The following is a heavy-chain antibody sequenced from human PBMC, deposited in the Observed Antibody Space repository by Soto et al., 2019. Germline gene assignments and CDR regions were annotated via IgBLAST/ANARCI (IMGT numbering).Heavy chain of an antibody. J-gene: IGHJ4*02. D-gene: IGHD6-19*01. CDR2: IYHSGST. Sequence: SETLSLTCAVSGGSISSSNWWSWVRQPPGKGLEWIGEIYHSGSTNYNPSLKSRVTISVDKSKNQFSLKLSSVTAADTAVYYRARGGSSEAEQMYYFDYWGQGTLVTVS. V-gene: IGHV4-4*02. CDR3: ARGGSSEAEQMYYFDY. CDR1: GGSISSSNW.